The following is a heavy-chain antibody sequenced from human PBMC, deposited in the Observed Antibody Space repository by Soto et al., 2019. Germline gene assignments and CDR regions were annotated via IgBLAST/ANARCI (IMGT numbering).Heavy chain of an antibody. CDR1: GFTFSSYA. Sequence: EVQLLESGGGLVQPGGSLRLSCAASGFTFSSYAMSWVRQAPGKGLEWVGRIKSKTDGGTTDYAAPVKGRFTISRDDSKNTLYLQMNSLKTEDTAVYYCTVTTFYYYYGMDVWGQGTTVTVSS. J-gene: IGHJ6*02. CDR2: IKSKTDGGTT. D-gene: IGHD4-17*01. CDR3: TVTTFYYYYGMDV. V-gene: IGHV3-15*01.